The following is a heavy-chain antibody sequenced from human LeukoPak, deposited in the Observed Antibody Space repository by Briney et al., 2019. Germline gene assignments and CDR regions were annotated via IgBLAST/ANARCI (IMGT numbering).Heavy chain of an antibody. D-gene: IGHD2-15*01. CDR2: INPSGGST. Sequence: DSVKDSCKASGYTFTSYYMHWVRPAPGQGLEWMGIINPSGGSTSYAQKFQGRVTMTRDTSTSTVYMELSSLRSEDTAVYYCARDRPARHYYYYGMDVWGQGTTVTVSS. J-gene: IGHJ6*02. V-gene: IGHV1-46*01. CDR3: ARDRPARHYYYYGMDV. CDR1: GYTFTSYY.